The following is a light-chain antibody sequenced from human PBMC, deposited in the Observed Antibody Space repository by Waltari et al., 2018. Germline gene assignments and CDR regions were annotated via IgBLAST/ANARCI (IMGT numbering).Light chain of an antibody. CDR2: DAS. CDR3: QQHNNWPGT. J-gene: IGKJ1*01. CDR1: QSVSSK. Sequence: EMLMTQFPATLSVSPGERATLSCRASQSVSSKLAWYQQRPGQAPRLLIYDASTRATGIPARFSGSGSGTDFTLTISSLQSEDFAVYYCQQHNNWPGTFGRGTKVEIK. V-gene: IGKV3-15*01.